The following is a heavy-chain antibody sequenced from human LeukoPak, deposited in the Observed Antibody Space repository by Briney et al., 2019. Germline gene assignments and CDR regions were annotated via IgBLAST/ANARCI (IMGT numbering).Heavy chain of an antibody. CDR2: MNPNSGNT. CDR1: GYTFTSYD. Sequence: ASVKVSCKASGYTFTSYDINWVRQATGQGLEWMGWMNPNSGNTGYAQKFQGRVTITRHTSRSTVYMELNSHRSEEPAVYYCGAETSGSYRRWFDPWGQGTMVTVSS. D-gene: IGHD1-26*01. V-gene: IGHV1-8*03. CDR3: GAETSGSYRRWFDP. J-gene: IGHJ5*02.